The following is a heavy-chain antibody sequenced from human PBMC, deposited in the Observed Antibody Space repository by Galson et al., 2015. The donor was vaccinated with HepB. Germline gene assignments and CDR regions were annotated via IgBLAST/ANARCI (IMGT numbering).Heavy chain of an antibody. V-gene: IGHV3-33*01. D-gene: IGHD6-13*01. CDR3: ARDYASSWYFNHYYGMDV. CDR2: ISYDGHKK. CDR1: GFPFDAYG. Sequence: LRLSCAASGFPFDAYGIHWVRQAPGKGLEWVAAISYDGHKKYYSDSVKARFTISRDNSKNTVYLQMNGLRVEETAVYFCARDYASSWYFNHYYGMDVWGQGTTVTVSS. J-gene: IGHJ6*02.